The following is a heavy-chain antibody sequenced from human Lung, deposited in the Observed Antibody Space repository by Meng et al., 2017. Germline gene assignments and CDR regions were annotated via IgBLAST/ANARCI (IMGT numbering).Heavy chain of an antibody. CDR1: GYTFTTYT. CDR3: ARGGDFDP. CDR2: ISTNTGNP. J-gene: IGHJ5*02. D-gene: IGHD2/OR15-2a*01. Sequence: QVQLVQSWSEFKKPGASLKVSCKASGYTFTTYTINWVRQAHGRGLEWMGWISTNTGNPTYVQGFTGRFVFSLDTSVSTAYLQISSLEAADTAVYYCARGGDFDPWGQGTLVTVSS. V-gene: IGHV7-4-1*02.